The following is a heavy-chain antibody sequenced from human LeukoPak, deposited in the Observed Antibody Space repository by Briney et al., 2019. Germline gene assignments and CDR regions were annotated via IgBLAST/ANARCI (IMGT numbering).Heavy chain of an antibody. CDR1: GFTFSSFW. CDR2: INSDGRST. J-gene: IGHJ4*02. V-gene: IGHV3-74*01. CDR3: ARGSGDSSGWTSYLGAWFDY. D-gene: IGHD6-19*01. Sequence: RGSLRPSCAASGFTFSSFWMHWVRQAPGPGLVWVSRINSDGRSTNYADSVKGRFTISRDNAKNTLYLQMNSLRAEDTAVYYCARGSGDSSGWTSYLGAWFDYWGQGTLVTVSS.